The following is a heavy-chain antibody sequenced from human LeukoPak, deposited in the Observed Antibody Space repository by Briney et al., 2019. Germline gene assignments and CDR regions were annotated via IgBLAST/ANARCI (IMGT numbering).Heavy chain of an antibody. CDR2: IRSKADSYTT. Sequence: GGSLTLSCAASGFTFSGSAMHWVRQASGKGLEWLGRIRSKADSYTTAYAASVKGTFIVSRDYSKNTAYLQMNSLKTEDTAVYYCRAAADLNDYWGQGTLVTVSS. CDR1: GFTFSGSA. V-gene: IGHV3-73*01. D-gene: IGHD6-13*01. J-gene: IGHJ4*02. CDR3: RAAADLNDY.